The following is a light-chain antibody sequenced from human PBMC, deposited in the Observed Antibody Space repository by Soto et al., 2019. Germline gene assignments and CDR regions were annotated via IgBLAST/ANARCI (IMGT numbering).Light chain of an antibody. CDR3: SSYSRSTTHVV. CDR2: DVT. CDR1: SSDIGGFNY. V-gene: IGLV2-14*03. J-gene: IGLJ7*01. Sequence: QSALTQPASVSGSPGRSVTISCTGTSSDIGGFNYVSWYQHLPGRAPKLIIYDVTNRPSGISYRFSASKSDGTASLTISGLQAEDEAYYYCSSYSRSTTHVVFGGGTQLTVL.